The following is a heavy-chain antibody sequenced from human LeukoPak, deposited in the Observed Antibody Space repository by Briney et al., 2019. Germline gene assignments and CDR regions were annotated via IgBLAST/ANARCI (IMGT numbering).Heavy chain of an antibody. CDR3: AGGSGSYSVGYYYYYGMDV. CDR1: GGTFSSYA. V-gene: IGHV1-69*06. J-gene: IGHJ6*04. CDR2: IIPIFGTA. D-gene: IGHD3-10*01. Sequence: SVKVSCKVSGGTFSSYAISWVRQAPGQGLEWMGGIIPIFGTANYAQKFQGRVTITADKSTSTAYMELSSLRSEDTAVYYCAGGSGSYSVGYYYYYGMDVWGKGTTVTVSS.